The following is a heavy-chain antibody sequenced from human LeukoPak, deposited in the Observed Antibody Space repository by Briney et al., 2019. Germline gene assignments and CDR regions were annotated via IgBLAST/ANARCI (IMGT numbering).Heavy chain of an antibody. CDR3: AKSLSALPAALDY. Sequence: GGSLRLSCAASGFTFSSYGMHWVRQAPGEGLEWVAFIRYDGSNKYYADSVKGRFTISRDNSKNTLYLQMNSLRAEDTAVYYCAKSLSALPAALDYWGQGTLVTVSS. CDR2: IRYDGSNK. J-gene: IGHJ4*02. D-gene: IGHD2-2*01. CDR1: GFTFSSYG. V-gene: IGHV3-30*02.